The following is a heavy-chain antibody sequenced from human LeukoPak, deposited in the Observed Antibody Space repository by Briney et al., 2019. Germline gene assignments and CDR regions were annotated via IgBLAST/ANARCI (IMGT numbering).Heavy chain of an antibody. CDR2: ISYDGSNK. V-gene: IGHV3-30-3*01. CDR1: GFTFSSYA. D-gene: IGHD4-11*01. CDR3: ARPPSERLQYAKYDY. Sequence: GGSLRLSCAASGFTFSSYAMHWVRQAPGKGLEWVAVISYDGSNKYYADSVKGRFTISRDNSKNTLYLQMNSLRAEDTAVYYCARPPSERLQYAKYDYWGQGTLVTVSS. J-gene: IGHJ4*02.